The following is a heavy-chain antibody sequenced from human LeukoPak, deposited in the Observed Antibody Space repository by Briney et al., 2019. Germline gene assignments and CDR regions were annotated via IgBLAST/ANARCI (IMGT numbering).Heavy chain of an antibody. CDR1: GFTFSSYA. V-gene: IGHV3-23*01. CDR2: VSGSGAHT. D-gene: IGHD6-13*01. J-gene: IGHJ4*02. Sequence: GGSLRLSRAASGFTFSSYAMTWVRQAPGKGLQWVSPVSGSGAHTYYADSERGRFTISRDNSRDTLYLQMNTLRAEDTAVYYCARGRRRLAAAGATPPAPYFDYWGQGTLVTVSS. CDR3: ARGRRRLAAAGATPPAPYFDY.